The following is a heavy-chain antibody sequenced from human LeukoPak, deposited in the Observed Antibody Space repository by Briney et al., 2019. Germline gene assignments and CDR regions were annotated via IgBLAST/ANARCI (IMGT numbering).Heavy chain of an antibody. CDR1: GYSISSGYY. V-gene: IGHV4-38-2*02. Sequence: SETLSLTCTVSGYSISSGYYWGWIRQPPGKGLEWIGSIYHSGSTNYNPSLKSRVTISVDTSKNQFSLKLSSVTAADTAVYYCARDRTPLGYFDYWGQGTLVTVSS. J-gene: IGHJ4*02. CDR2: IYHSGST. D-gene: IGHD1-14*01. CDR3: ARDRTPLGYFDY.